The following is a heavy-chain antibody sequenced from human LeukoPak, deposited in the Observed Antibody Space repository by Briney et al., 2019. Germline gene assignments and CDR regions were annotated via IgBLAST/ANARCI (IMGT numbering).Heavy chain of an antibody. V-gene: IGHV4-39*07. D-gene: IGHD6-19*01. CDR2: IYYGGST. Sequence: SETLSLTCTVSGGSISSNTYYWGWIRQPPGKGLEWIGSIYYGGSTYYNPSLKSRVTISVDTSKNQFSLKLSSVTAADTAVYYCARGGGWYFDYWGQGTLVTVSS. J-gene: IGHJ4*02. CDR1: GGSISSNTYY. CDR3: ARGGGWYFDY.